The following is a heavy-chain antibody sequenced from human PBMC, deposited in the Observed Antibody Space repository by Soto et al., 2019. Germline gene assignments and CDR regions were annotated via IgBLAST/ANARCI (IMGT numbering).Heavy chain of an antibody. Sequence: GGSLRLSCAASGVTFSSYAMHWVRQAPGKGLEWVAVIPYDGSNKYYADSVKGRFTISRDNSKNTLYLQMNSLRAEDTAVYYCARGRRYDLPGPLDYWGQGTLVTSP. D-gene: IGHD1-20*01. V-gene: IGHV3-30-3*01. J-gene: IGHJ4*02. CDR2: IPYDGSNK. CDR3: ARGRRYDLPGPLDY. CDR1: GVTFSSYA.